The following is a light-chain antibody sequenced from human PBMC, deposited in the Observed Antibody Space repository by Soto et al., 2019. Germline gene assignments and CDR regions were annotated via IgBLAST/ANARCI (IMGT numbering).Light chain of an antibody. CDR1: SSDFGGYHY. CDR3: SSYTASSTLV. Sequence: QSLLTPPASVSGSPGQSITLYCTGTSSDFGGYHYVSWSQQHPGKAPTLLISEVSTRPSGVSNRFSGSKSGNTASLTISGLQADDEADSYCSSYTASSTLVFGTGTKV. J-gene: IGLJ1*01. CDR2: EVS. V-gene: IGLV2-14*03.